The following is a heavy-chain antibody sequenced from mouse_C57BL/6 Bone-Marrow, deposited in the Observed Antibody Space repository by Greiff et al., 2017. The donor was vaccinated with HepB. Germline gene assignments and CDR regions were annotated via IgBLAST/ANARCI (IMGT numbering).Heavy chain of an antibody. CDR2: ISNLAYSI. J-gene: IGHJ1*03. Sequence: EVNVVESGGGLVQPGGSLKLSCAASGFTFSDYGMAWVRQAPRKGPEWVAFISNLAYSIYYADTVTGRFTMSRENAKNTLYLEMSSLRSEDTAMYYWARKGDYYGSSYWYFDVWGTGTTVTVSS. V-gene: IGHV5-15*01. CDR1: GFTFSDYG. CDR3: ARKGDYYGSSYWYFDV. D-gene: IGHD1-1*01.